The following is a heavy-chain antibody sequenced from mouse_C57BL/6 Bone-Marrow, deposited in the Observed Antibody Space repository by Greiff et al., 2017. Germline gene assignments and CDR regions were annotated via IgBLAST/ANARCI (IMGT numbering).Heavy chain of an antibody. Sequence: QVQLQQSGAELARPGASVKLSCKASGYTFTSYGISWVKQRTGQGLEWIGEIYPRSGNTYYNEKFKGKATLTVDTTSSTAYMQLSSLTSEDSAVYFCARDTGQASAWFAYWGQGTLVTVSA. CDR2: IYPRSGNT. J-gene: IGHJ3*01. D-gene: IGHD3-2*02. CDR1: GYTFTSYG. CDR3: ARDTGQASAWFAY. V-gene: IGHV1-81*01.